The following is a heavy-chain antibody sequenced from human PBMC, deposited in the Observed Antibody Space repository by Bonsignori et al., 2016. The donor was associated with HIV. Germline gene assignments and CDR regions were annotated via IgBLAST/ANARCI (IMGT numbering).Heavy chain of an antibody. J-gene: IGHJ4*02. D-gene: IGHD6-19*01. Sequence: GSLRLSCTVSGGSISSYYWSWIRQPPGKGLEWIGYIYYSGSTNYNPSLKSRVTISVDTSKNQFSLKLSSVTAADTAVYYCARVGYSSGWAFDYWGQGTLVTVSS. CDR2: IYYSGST. V-gene: IGHV4-59*01. CDR3: ARVGYSSGWAFDY. CDR1: GGSISSYY.